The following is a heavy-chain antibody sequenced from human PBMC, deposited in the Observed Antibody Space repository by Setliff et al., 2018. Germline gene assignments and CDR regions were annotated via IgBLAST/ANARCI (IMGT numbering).Heavy chain of an antibody. CDR3: ARDQSGELLILGAFDI. CDR2: INPNSGGT. V-gene: IGHV1-2*02. CDR1: GGSFSSYA. J-gene: IGHJ3*02. D-gene: IGHD1-26*01. Sequence: ASVKVSCKASGGSFSSYAIIWVRQAPGQGLEWMGWINPNSGGTNYAQKFQGRVTMTRDTSISTAYMELSRLRSDDTAVYYCARDQSGELLILGAFDIWGQGTMVTVSS.